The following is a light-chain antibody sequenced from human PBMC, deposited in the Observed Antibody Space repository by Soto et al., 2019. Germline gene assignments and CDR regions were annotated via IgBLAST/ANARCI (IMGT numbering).Light chain of an antibody. CDR3: QEYNSY. J-gene: IGKJ4*01. V-gene: IGKV1-5*03. CDR2: KAS. CDR1: QGIDNW. Sequence: DIRGTQSPSTLSASVGDRVTITCRTSQGIDNWLAWYQQKPGKVPKLLIYKASSLPSGVPSRFSGSGFGTEFTLTISSLQPDDVATYYCQEYNSYFGGGTKVEIK.